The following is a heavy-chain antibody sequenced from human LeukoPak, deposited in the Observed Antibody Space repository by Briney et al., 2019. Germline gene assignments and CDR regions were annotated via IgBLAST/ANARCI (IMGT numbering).Heavy chain of an antibody. J-gene: IGHJ6*04. V-gene: IGHV3-7*01. Sequence: PGGSLRLSCAAPGFTFSNYWMTWVRQAPGKGLEWVANIKQDGSEKYYVDSVKGRFTTSRDNAKNSLYLQMNSLRAEDTAVYYCAELGITMIGGVWGKGTTVTISS. CDR1: GFTFSNYW. D-gene: IGHD3-10*02. CDR2: IKQDGSEK. CDR3: AELGITMIGGV.